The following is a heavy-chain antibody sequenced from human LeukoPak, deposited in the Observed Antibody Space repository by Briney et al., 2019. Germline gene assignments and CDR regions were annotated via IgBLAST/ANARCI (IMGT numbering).Heavy chain of an antibody. Sequence: KPSEPLSLTCTVSGGSISSYYWSWIRQPPGKGLEWIGYIYYSGSTNYNPSLKSRVTISVDTSKNQFSLKLSSVTAADTAVYYCARVRGEGAYYFDYWGQGTLVTVSS. V-gene: IGHV4-59*01. CDR1: GGSISSYY. CDR3: ARVRGEGAYYFDY. D-gene: IGHD3-10*01. CDR2: IYYSGST. J-gene: IGHJ4*02.